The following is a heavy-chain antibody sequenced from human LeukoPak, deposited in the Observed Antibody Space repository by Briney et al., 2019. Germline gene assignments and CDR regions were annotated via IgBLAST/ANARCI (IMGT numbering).Heavy chain of an antibody. V-gene: IGHV3-11*05. CDR1: GFTFSDYY. CDR2: ISGSSTNT. J-gene: IGHJ6*02. Sequence: NSGGSLRLSCAASGFTFSDYYMSWIRQAPGKGLEWVSYISGSSTNTNYADSVKGRFTISRDNAKNSLYLQMNSLRAEDTAVYYCARGTSPIVWGQGTTVTVSS. CDR3: ARGTSPIV.